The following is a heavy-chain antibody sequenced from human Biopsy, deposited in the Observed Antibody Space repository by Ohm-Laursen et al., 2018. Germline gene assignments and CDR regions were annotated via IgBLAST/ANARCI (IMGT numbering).Heavy chain of an antibody. J-gene: IGHJ5*02. D-gene: IGHD6-13*01. V-gene: IGHV3-53*01. CDR1: GFDVSSNY. CDR2: IHSDGNT. CDR3: AGDQNTNSWYYS. Sequence: GSLRLSCTASGFDVSSNYMSWLRQAPGKGLEWVSHIHSDGNTYYADSVKGRFTISRDNSKNTLYLQMNSLRAEDTAVYYCAGDQNTNSWYYSWGQGTLVTVSS.